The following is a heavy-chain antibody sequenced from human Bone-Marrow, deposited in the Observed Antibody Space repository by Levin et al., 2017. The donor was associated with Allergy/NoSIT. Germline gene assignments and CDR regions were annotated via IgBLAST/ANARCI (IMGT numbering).Heavy chain of an antibody. CDR3: ARDGLEVVVVPAARGPYYYYGMDV. V-gene: IGHV1-18*01. J-gene: IGHJ6*02. CDR2: ISAYNGNT. CDR1: GYTFTSYG. D-gene: IGHD2-2*01. Sequence: VASVKVSCKASGYTFTSYGISWVRQAPGQGLEWMGWISAYNGNTNYAQKLQGRVTMTTDTSTSTAYMELRSLRSDDTAVYYCARDGLEVVVVPAARGPYYYYGMDVWGQGTTVTVSS.